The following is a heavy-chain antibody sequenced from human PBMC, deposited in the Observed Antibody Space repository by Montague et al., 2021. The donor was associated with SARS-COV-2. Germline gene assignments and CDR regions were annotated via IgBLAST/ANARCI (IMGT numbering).Heavy chain of an antibody. Sequence: TLSLTCTVSGGSISSGGYYWGWIRQHPGKGLEWIGYIYYSGSTYYNPSLKSRVTISVDTSKNQFSLKLSSVTAADTAVYYCARVSVEMATMGVYCYYGMDVWGQGTTVTVSS. CDR1: GGSISSGGYY. J-gene: IGHJ6*02. V-gene: IGHV4-31*03. CDR3: ARVSVEMATMGVYCYYGMDV. CDR2: IYYSGST. D-gene: IGHD5-24*01.